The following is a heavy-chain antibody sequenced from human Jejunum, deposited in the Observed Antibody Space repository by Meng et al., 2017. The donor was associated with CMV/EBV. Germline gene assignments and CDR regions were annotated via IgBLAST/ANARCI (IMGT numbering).Heavy chain of an antibody. D-gene: IGHD6-13*01. Sequence: QVQLQQSGPGSVKPSQTLSLICAISGDSVSSKSAAWNWIRQSPSRGLEWLGRAYYRSKWFYDYALSVKRRININPDTSKNRFSLQLNSVTPEDTAVYYCARGLYDSSWSTFDYWGQGTLVTVSS. CDR1: GDSVSSKSAA. J-gene: IGHJ4*02. CDR3: ARGLYDSSWSTFDY. V-gene: IGHV6-1*01. CDR2: AYYRSKWFY.